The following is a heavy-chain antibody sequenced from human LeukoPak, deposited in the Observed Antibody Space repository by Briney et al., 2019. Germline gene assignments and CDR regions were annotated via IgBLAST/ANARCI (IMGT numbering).Heavy chain of an antibody. CDR3: ARLEEQQLVGVNYYYYYMDV. CDR1: GYTFTSYD. Sequence: ASVKVSCKASGYTFTSYDINWVRQATGQGLEWMGWMNPNSGNTGYAQKFQGRVTITRNTSISTAYLQWSSLKASDTAMYYCARLEEQQLVGVNYYYYYMDVWGKGTTVTISS. D-gene: IGHD6-13*01. J-gene: IGHJ6*03. CDR2: MNPNSGNT. V-gene: IGHV1-8*03.